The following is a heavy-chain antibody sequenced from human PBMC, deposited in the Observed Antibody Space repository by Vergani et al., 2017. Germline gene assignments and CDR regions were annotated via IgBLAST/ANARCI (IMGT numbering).Heavy chain of an antibody. V-gene: IGHV1-69*01. CDR2: IIPMFGTA. CDR3: ARDRSTVTDDAFDI. CDR1: GGTFSSYA. Sequence: QVQLVQSGAEVKKPGSSVKFSCKASGGTFSSYAISWVRQAPGQGLEWMGGIIPMFGTANYAQKFQGRVTITADESTSTAYMELSSLKSEDTAVYYCARDRSTVTDDAFDIWGQGTMVTVSS. J-gene: IGHJ3*02. D-gene: IGHD4-17*01.